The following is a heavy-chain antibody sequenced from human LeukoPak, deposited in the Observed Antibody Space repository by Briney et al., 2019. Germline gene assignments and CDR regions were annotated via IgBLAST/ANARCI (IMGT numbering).Heavy chain of an antibody. CDR2: ISDYGSDT. V-gene: IGHV3-74*01. D-gene: IGHD2-21*01. J-gene: IGHJ4*02. CDR3: ASYGISSRSSY. Sequence: GGSLRLSCAASGFNFSSYLVLWVRQAPGKGLVWVSRISDYGSDTINVDSVKGRFTISRDNVNNIVYLHMNSLRAEDRAVYYSASYGISSRSSYWGQGTLVTVSS. CDR1: GFNFSSYL.